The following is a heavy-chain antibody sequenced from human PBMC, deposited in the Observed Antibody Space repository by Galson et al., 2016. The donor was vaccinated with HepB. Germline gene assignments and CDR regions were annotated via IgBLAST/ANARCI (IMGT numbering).Heavy chain of an antibody. CDR1: GFTFSSYW. CDR3: ARVSSGWYFFFDY. J-gene: IGHJ4*02. V-gene: IGHV3-7*03. CDR2: IKQDVNEK. D-gene: IGHD6-19*01. Sequence: SLRLSCAASGFTFSSYWMSWVRQAPGKGLEWVANIKQDVNEKYYVDSVKGRFTISRDNAKKSLYLQMNSLRAEDTAVYYCARVSSGWYFFFDYWGQGTLVTVSS.